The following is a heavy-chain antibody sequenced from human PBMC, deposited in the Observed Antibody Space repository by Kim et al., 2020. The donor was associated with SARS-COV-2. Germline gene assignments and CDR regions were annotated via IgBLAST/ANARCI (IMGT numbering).Heavy chain of an antibody. CDR3: VKDTRNYYDSSGYYFDY. J-gene: IGHJ4*02. CDR2: ISSNGGST. V-gene: IGHV3-64D*06. CDR1: GFTFSSYA. Sequence: GGSLRLSCSASGFTFSSYAMHWVRQAPGKGLEYVSAISSNGGSTYYADSVKGRFTISRDNSKNTLYLQMSSLRAEDTAVYYCVKDTRNYYDSSGYYFDYWGQGTLVTVSS. D-gene: IGHD3-22*01.